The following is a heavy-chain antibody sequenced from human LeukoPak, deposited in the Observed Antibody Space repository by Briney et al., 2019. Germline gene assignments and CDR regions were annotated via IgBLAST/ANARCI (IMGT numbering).Heavy chain of an antibody. CDR3: AKAHSSGYLFDI. D-gene: IGHD3-22*01. CDR1: GFTFRNYA. J-gene: IGHJ3*02. CDR2: FSWNSGSI. V-gene: IGHV3-9*01. Sequence: GGSLRLSCGVSGFTFRNYAMSWVRQVPGKGLEGVSGFSWNSGSIGYAGSVKGRFTISRDNAKNSLYLQMNSLRAEDTALYYCAKAHSSGYLFDIWGQGTMVTVSS.